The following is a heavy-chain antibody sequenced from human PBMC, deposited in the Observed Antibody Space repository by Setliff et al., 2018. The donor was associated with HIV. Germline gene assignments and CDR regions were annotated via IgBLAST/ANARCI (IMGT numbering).Heavy chain of an antibody. CDR1: GHTFINHY. CDR3: ARSIYEWGAFDI. Sequence: ASVKVSCKAPGHTFINHYIHWVRQAPGQGLEWMGIIYSGGGSTNYAQKFQGRITMTSDTSTSTVYMELSSLRSEGSAVYYCARSIYEWGAFDIWGQGTMVTVS. V-gene: IGHV1-46*01. D-gene: IGHD2-8*01. CDR2: IYSGGGST. J-gene: IGHJ3*02.